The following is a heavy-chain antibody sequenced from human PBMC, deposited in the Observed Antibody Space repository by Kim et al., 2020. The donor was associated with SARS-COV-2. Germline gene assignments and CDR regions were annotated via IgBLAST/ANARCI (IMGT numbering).Heavy chain of an antibody. D-gene: IGHD3-10*01. Sequence: ASVKVSCKASGYTFTGYYMHWVRQAPGQGLEWMGWINPNSGGTNYAQKFQGRVTMTRDTSISTAYMELSRLRSDDTAVYYCASLGPADRGIWFGESSYYYGMDVWGQGTTVTVSS. CDR1: GYTFTGYY. J-gene: IGHJ6*02. CDR2: INPNSGGT. CDR3: ASLGPADRGIWFGESSYYYGMDV. V-gene: IGHV1-2*02.